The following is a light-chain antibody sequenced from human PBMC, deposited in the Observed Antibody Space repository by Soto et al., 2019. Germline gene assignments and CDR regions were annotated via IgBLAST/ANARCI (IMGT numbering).Light chain of an antibody. J-gene: IGKJ1*01. CDR2: DVS. CDR1: QSVSSNY. V-gene: IGKV3-20*01. Sequence: EIVLTQSPGTLSLSPGERATLSCRSSQSVSSNYLAWYQQKPDQAPRLVIYDVSGRATGIPDRFSGSGSGTDFALTISRLEPEDFAVYYCQRYGSSPTFGQETKVEIK. CDR3: QRYGSSPT.